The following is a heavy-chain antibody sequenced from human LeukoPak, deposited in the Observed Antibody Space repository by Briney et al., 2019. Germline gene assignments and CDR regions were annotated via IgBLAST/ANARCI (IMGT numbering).Heavy chain of an antibody. CDR2: ITSSGGST. CDR3: AQLPPWYSSGKKTNY. V-gene: IGHV3-23*01. J-gene: IGHJ4*02. Sequence: GGSLRLSCAGSGFTFSSYAMSWVRQAPGKGLEWVSAITSSGGSTYYADSVKGRFTISRDNSKSTLYLQMNSLRAGDTAVYYCAQLPPWYSSGKKTNYWGQGTLVTVSS. CDR1: GFTFSSYA. D-gene: IGHD5-18*01.